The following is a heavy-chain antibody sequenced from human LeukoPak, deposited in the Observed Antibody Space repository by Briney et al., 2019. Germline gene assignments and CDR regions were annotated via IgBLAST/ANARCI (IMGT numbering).Heavy chain of an antibody. Sequence: GSLRLSCAASGFSVSSNYVNWVRQAPGKGLEWVSAIYRGGSTYYADSVRGRFTISRDSSKNTLYLQMNSLRDEDTAVYYCARGSYGSGNYYIGDAFDLWGQGTWSPSLQ. V-gene: IGHV3-53*01. CDR1: GFSVSSNY. CDR2: IYRGGST. J-gene: IGHJ3*01. CDR3: ARGSYGSGNYYIGDAFDL. D-gene: IGHD3-10*01.